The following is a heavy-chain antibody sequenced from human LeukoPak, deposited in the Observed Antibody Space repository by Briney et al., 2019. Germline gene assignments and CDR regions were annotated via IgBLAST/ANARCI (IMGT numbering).Heavy chain of an antibody. CDR1: GGSITSYY. CDR2: IFYSGTT. Sequence: SGTLSLTCTVSGGSITSYYWTWIRQPPGKGLEYIGFIFYSGTTNYNPSLKSRVTISLDTSKNQFSLRLTSVTAADTAVYYCARREGRGSPRGSLDFWGQGALVTVSS. J-gene: IGHJ4*02. CDR3: ARREGRGSPRGSLDF. V-gene: IGHV4-59*01. D-gene: IGHD3-10*01.